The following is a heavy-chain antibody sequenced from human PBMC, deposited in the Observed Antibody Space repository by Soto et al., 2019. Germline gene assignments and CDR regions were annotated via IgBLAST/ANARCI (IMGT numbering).Heavy chain of an antibody. V-gene: IGHV1-18*01. CDR1: GYTLTRFT. Sequence: QVRLVQSGVEVRKPGASVKVSCEASGYTLTRFTIAWVRQAPGQGLEWVGCISAYTGEPYSAQKFQGRVTLTRDPSTSTAYRELRSLRSDDTAVYFCARGLHVPSNSPNNGYYYFDYWGQGTRVTVSS. CDR3: ARGLHVPSNSPNNGYYYFDY. CDR2: ISAYTGEP. J-gene: IGHJ4*02. D-gene: IGHD3-22*01.